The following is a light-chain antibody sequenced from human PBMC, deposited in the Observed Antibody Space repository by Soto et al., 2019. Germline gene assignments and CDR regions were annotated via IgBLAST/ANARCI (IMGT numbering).Light chain of an antibody. CDR3: QQYTRT. Sequence: DIQITQSPSTLSGSVGDRVTITCRASQTISSWLAWYQQKPGKAPKLLIYKASTLKSGVPSRFSGSGSGTEFTLTISSLQPDDFATYYCQQYTRTFGQGTKVDIK. CDR2: KAS. J-gene: IGKJ1*01. V-gene: IGKV1-5*03. CDR1: QTISSW.